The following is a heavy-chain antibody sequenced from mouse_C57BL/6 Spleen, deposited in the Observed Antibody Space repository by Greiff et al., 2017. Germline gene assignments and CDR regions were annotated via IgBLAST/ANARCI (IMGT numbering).Heavy chain of an antibody. Sequence: EVKLEESGEGLVKPGGSLKLSCAASGFTFSSYAMSWVRQTPEKRLEWVAYISSGGDYIYYADTVKGRFTISRDNARNTLYLQMSSLKSEDTAMYYFTRDRHYDYDVWFDVWGTGTTVTVSS. V-gene: IGHV5-9-1*02. CDR3: TRDRHYDYDVWFDV. CDR2: ISSGGDYI. D-gene: IGHD2-4*01. J-gene: IGHJ1*03. CDR1: GFTFSSYA.